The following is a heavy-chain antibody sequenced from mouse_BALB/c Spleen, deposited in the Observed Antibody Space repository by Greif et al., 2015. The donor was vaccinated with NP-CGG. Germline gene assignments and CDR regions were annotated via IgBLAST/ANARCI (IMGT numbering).Heavy chain of an antibody. CDR3: ARRGYGTYAMDY. D-gene: IGHD3-1*01. CDR2: ISSGGSYT. Sequence: EVMLVESGGGLVKPGGSLKLSCAASGFTFSSYAMSWVRQTPEKRLEWVATISSGGSYTYYPDSVKGRFTISRDNAKNTLYLQMSSLRSEDTAMYYCARRGYGTYAMDYWGQGTSVTVSS. J-gene: IGHJ4*01. V-gene: IGHV5-9-1*01. CDR1: GFTFSSYA.